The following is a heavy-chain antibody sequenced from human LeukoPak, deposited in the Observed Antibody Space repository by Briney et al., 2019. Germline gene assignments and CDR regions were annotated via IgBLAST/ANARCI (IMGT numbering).Heavy chain of an antibody. D-gene: IGHD6-19*01. J-gene: IGHJ4*02. Sequence: SETLSLTCPVSGASLTNPTYCPWSWVRQPPGKALELIGGLYSVEIPKFNPSLASRGTMSLDTYKSQFFLKLSSVTAEDSAMYYCARFRSGGWFYFDSWGQGTLVTVSS. CDR1: GASLTNPTYC. CDR2: LYSVEIP. V-gene: IGHV4-61*01. CDR3: ARFRSGGWFYFDS.